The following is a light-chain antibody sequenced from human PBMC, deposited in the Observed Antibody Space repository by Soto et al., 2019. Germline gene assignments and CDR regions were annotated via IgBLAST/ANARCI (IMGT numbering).Light chain of an antibody. CDR3: QQYYSSPLRT. V-gene: IGKV4-1*01. CDR2: WAS. J-gene: IGKJ1*01. Sequence: LAWCQQKPGQPPKLLIYWASTRESGVPERFSGSGSGTDFTLTISSLHADDVAVYYCQQYYSSPLRTFAQVTKVDIK.